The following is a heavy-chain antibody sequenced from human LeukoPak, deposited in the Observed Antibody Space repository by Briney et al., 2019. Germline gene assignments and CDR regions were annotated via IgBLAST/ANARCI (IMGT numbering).Heavy chain of an antibody. CDR2: ISGSGGST. V-gene: IGHV3-23*01. CDR1: GFTFSSYA. J-gene: IGHJ4*02. CDR3: ASQNSPGYSSSWYEG. D-gene: IGHD6-13*01. Sequence: VGSLRLSCAASGFTFSSYAVSWVREAPGKGLEWVSAISGSGGSTYYADPVKGRFTISRDNSKNTLYLQMNSLRGEDTAVYYCASQNSPGYSSSWYEGWGQGTLVTVSS.